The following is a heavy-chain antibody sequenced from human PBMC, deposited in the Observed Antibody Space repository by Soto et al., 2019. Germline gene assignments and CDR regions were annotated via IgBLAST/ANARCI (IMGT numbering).Heavy chain of an antibody. CDR2: ISAYNGNT. D-gene: IGHD2-21*02. CDR1: GYTFTSYG. V-gene: IGHV1-18*04. Sequence: QVQLVQSGTEVKKPGASVKVSCKASGYTFTSYGISWVRQAPGQGLEWMGWISAYNGNTNYAQKLQGRVTMTTDTSTSTAYMELRSLRSDDTAVYYCARDSEFFVVVTATFLDYWGQGTLVTVSS. CDR3: ARDSEFFVVVTATFLDY. J-gene: IGHJ4*02.